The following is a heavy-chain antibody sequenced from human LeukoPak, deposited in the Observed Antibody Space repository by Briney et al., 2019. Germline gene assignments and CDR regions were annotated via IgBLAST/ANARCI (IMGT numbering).Heavy chain of an antibody. CDR3: AKPRRASGHYYGMDV. V-gene: IGHV1-8*03. CDR2: MNPNSGNT. J-gene: IGHJ6*02. Sequence: ASVKVSCKASGYTFTSYDINWVRQATGQGLGWMGWMNPNSGNTGYARKFQGRVSFTRNTSISTAYMELSSLRAEDTAVYYCAKPRRASGHYYGMDVWGQGTTVTVSS. D-gene: IGHD7-27*01. CDR1: GYTFTSYD.